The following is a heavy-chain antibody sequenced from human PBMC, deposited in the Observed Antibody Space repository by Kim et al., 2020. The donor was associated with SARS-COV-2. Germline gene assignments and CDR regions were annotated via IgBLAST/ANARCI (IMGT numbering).Heavy chain of an antibody. CDR3: VRKNWYCCDY. CDR2: RK. V-gene: IGHV3-23*01. Sequence: RKDCVDSMRGRLNISRDNSKDTLYLQMNSLRAEDTAVYYCVRKNWYCCDYWGQGTLVTVSS. J-gene: IGHJ4*02.